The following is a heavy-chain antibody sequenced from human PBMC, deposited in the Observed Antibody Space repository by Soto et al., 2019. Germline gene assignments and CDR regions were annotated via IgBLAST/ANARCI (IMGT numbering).Heavy chain of an antibody. CDR3: ARGQATRNPGYDYLAS. CDR1: GYTFATYG. J-gene: IGHJ4*02. CDR2: ISTYDGDT. Sequence: QVQLVQSGAEVKKPGASVKVSCKASGYTFATYGITWVRQAPGQGLEWMGWISTYDGDTRYAQKLQGRVTMTTDTYPTTARTELSSLSSDDTAVYYCARGQATRNPGYDYLASWGEGTLVTVSS. D-gene: IGHD5-12*01. V-gene: IGHV1-18*01.